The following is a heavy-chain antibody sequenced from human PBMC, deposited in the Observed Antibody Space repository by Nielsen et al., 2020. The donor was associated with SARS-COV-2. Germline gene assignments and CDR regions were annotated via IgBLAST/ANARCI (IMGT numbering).Heavy chain of an antibody. D-gene: IGHD6-13*01. Sequence: GGSLRLSCAASGFTFSSYGMHWVRQAPGKGLEWVAVIWYDGSNKYYADSVKGRFTISRDNSKNTLYLQMNSLRVEDTALYYCAREPIAADHWGQGTLVTVSS. CDR1: GFTFSSYG. CDR2: IWYDGSNK. J-gene: IGHJ5*02. V-gene: IGHV3-33*01. CDR3: AREPIAADH.